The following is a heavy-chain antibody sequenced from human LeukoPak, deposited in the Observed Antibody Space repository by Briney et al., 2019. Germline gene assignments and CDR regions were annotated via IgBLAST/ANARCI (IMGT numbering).Heavy chain of an antibody. CDR2: IYTSGST. D-gene: IGHD3-22*01. CDR3: ARGSRYYDSSGYLDWFDP. J-gene: IGHJ5*02. V-gene: IGHV4-4*07. Sequence: AETLSLTCTVSGVSHSSYYWSWLRQPAGKGLEWIGRIYTSGSTNYNPSLKTRDTLSVKIPKNQYSLKLSSVTAADTAVYYCARGSRYYDSSGYLDWFDPWGQGTLVTVSS. CDR1: GVSHSSYY.